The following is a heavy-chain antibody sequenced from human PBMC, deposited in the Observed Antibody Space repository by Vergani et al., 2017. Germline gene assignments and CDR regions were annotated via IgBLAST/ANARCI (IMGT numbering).Heavy chain of an antibody. CDR2: IRYDGSNK. V-gene: IGHV3-30*02. J-gene: IGHJ4*02. CDR3: AKDARYYYGSGNPCDY. CDR1: GFTFSSYG. Sequence: QVQLVESGGGVVQPGGSLRLSCAASGFTFSSYGMHWVRQAPGKGLEWVAFIRYDGSNKYYADSVKGRFTISRDNSKNTLYLQMNSLRAEDTAVYYCAKDARYYYGSGNPCDYWGQGTLVTVSS. D-gene: IGHD3-10*01.